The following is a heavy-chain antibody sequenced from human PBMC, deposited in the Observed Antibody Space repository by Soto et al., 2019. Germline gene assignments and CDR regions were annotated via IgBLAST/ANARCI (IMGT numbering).Heavy chain of an antibody. D-gene: IGHD1-26*01. J-gene: IGHJ4*02. CDR3: ARDGRYSGSYGGYYFDY. V-gene: IGHV1-18*01. CDR2: ISANTGNT. Sequence: QVQLVQSGAEVKKPGASVKVSCKASGYTFTSYGSIWVRQAPGQGLEWMGWISANTGNTNFAQKLQGRVTMTTDTSTSTAYMELRSLRSDDTAVYYCARDGRYSGSYGGYYFDYWGQGTLVTVSS. CDR1: GYTFTSYG.